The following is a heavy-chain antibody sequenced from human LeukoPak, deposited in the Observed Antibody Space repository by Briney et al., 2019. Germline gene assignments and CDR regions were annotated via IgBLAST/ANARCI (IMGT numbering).Heavy chain of an antibody. Sequence: SETLSLTCTVSGGSISSYYWSWIRQPPGKGLEWIGYIYYSGSTNYNPSLKSRVTISVDTSKNQFSLKLSSVTAADTAVYYCARGHTAVARPYYFDYWGQGTLVTVSS. J-gene: IGHJ4*02. CDR2: IYYSGST. CDR3: ARGHTAVARPYYFDY. D-gene: IGHD6-19*01. V-gene: IGHV4-59*12. CDR1: GGSISSYY.